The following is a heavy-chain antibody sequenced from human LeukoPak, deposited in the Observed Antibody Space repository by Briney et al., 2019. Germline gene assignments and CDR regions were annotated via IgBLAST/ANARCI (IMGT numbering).Heavy chain of an antibody. J-gene: IGHJ4*02. CDR2: LSGSGGGT. D-gene: IGHD3-10*01. CDR3: AKRGVVIRVFLVGFHKEAYYFDS. CDR1: GFTFSSYA. Sequence: GASLRLSCVASGFTFSSYAMSWVRQAPGKGLEWVAGLSGSGGGTNYADSVQGRFTISRDNPKNTLYPQMNSLRAEDTAVYFRAKRGVVIRVFLVGFHKEAYYFDSWGQGALVTVSS. V-gene: IGHV3-23*01.